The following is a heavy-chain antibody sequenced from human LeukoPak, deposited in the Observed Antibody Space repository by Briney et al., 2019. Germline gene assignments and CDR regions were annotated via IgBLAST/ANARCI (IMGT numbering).Heavy chain of an antibody. Sequence: TGESLKISCKGSGYSFTSYWIGWVRQMPGKGLEWMGIIYPGDSDTRYSPSFQGQVTISADKSISTAYLQWSSLEASDTAMYYCARLGSSSWSYFDYWGQGTLVTVSS. CDR1: GYSFTSYW. CDR2: IYPGDSDT. D-gene: IGHD6-13*01. CDR3: ARLGSSSWSYFDY. J-gene: IGHJ4*02. V-gene: IGHV5-51*03.